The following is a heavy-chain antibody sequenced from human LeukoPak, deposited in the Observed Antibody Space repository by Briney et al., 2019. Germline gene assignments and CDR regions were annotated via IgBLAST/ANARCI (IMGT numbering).Heavy chain of an antibody. Sequence: PGGSLRLSCAASGFTFRNYVTHWVRQAPGKGLEWVAVTSSDLNVKLYADSVKGRFTISRDNSRSTLYLQMYSLRPEDTAIYYCAREGYYGSGSPPSLYFDYWGQGTLVTVSS. CDR2: TSSDLNVK. J-gene: IGHJ4*02. D-gene: IGHD3-10*01. CDR1: GFTFRNYV. CDR3: AREGYYGSGSPPSLYFDY. V-gene: IGHV3-30-3*01.